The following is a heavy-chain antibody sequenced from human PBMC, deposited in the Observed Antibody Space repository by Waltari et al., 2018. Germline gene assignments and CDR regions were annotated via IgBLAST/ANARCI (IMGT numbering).Heavy chain of an antibody. J-gene: IGHJ6*04. CDR2: LYSSGRT. V-gene: IGHV3-23*03. CDR3: AKMGGLYISGWPDSTSYMDV. D-gene: IGHD3-22*01. CDR1: GFTLSDYG. Sequence: DVQIWESGGDLVQPGGSLRPSWVVSGFTLSDYGMAWVRQVRGKGLEWVSVLYSSGRTNYRDSVKGRFTISRDESKNTLFLEMNNLRPDDTAKYYCAKMGGLYISGWPDSTSYMDVWGKGTTVTVSS.